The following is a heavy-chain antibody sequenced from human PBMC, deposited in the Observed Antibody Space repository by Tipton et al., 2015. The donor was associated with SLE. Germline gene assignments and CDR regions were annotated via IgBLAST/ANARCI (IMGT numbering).Heavy chain of an antibody. CDR3: ASRSRGDPWADFDN. J-gene: IGHJ4*02. Sequence: LRLSCTVSGGSISSYYWSWIRQPPGKGLEWIGYIYTSGSTNYNPSLKGRVTMSKDTSKNEFSLNLRSVTAADTAVYYCASRSRGDPWADFDNWGQGTLVTVSS. CDR1: GGSISSYY. CDR2: IYTSGST. D-gene: IGHD3-16*02. V-gene: IGHV4-4*09.